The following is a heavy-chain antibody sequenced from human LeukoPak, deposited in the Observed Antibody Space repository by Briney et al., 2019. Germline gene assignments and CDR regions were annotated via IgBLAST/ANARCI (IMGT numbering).Heavy chain of an antibody. CDR2: IYYSGST. Sequence: SETLSLTCTVSGGSISSYYWSWIRQPPGKGLEWIGYIYYSGSTNYNPSLKSRVTISVDTSKNQFSLKLSSVTAADTAVYYCARQETLRFLEWDYWGQGTLVTVSS. CDR1: GGSISSYY. D-gene: IGHD3-3*01. J-gene: IGHJ4*02. CDR3: ARQETLRFLEWDY. V-gene: IGHV4-59*08.